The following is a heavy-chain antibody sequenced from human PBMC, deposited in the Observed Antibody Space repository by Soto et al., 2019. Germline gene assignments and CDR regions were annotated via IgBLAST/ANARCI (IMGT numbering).Heavy chain of an antibody. D-gene: IGHD6-19*01. Sequence: SETLSLTCTVSDDSFRCDEYYWSWIRQPLGKGPEWIGYTYYNGDTKYNPALRSRVTMSEDTSKNQFSLRLSSVTAADTAVYFCARGPAYIDGWRTFDLWGRGILVTVSS. CDR2: TYYNGDT. V-gene: IGHV4-61*08. CDR1: DDSFRCDEYY. CDR3: ARGPAYIDGWRTFDL. J-gene: IGHJ4*02.